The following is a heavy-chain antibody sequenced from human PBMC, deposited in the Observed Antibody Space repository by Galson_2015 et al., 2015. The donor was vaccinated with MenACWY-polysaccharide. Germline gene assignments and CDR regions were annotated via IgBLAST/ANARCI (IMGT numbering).Heavy chain of an antibody. V-gene: IGHV6-1*01. J-gene: IGHJ4*02. D-gene: IGHD6-19*01. CDR2: TYYRSKWYS. CDR3: ARDRARYSSGPPYYVDS. CDR1: GDSVSSGSAT. Sequence: CAISGDSVSSGSATWNWIRQSPSRGLEWLGRTYYRSKWYSDYAVSVKGRITINPDTSQNQFSLQLNSVTPEDTAVYYCARDRARYSSGPPYYVDSWGQGSLVTVSS.